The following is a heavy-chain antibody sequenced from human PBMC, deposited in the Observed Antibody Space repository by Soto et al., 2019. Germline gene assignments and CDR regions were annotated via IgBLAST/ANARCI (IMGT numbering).Heavy chain of an antibody. CDR1: GFTFSSYS. J-gene: IGHJ1*01. CDR3: ANAYCSSTSCRAEYLQH. Sequence: GGSLILSCAASGFTFSSYSMSWVRQAPGKGLEWVSAISGSGGTSYYADSVKGRFTISRDNSKNTVYLQMNSLRAEDTAVYFCANAYCSSTSCRAEYLQHWGQGTLVTVSS. CDR2: ISGSGGTS. D-gene: IGHD2-2*01. V-gene: IGHV3-23*01.